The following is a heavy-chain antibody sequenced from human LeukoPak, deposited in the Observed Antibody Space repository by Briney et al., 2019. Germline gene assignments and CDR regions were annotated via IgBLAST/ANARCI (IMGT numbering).Heavy chain of an antibody. Sequence: GGSLRLSCAASGFIFSDNDMSWIRQAPGKGLEWISYISPSGTTIYYADSVKGRFTISRDNAKNSLYLQMNSLRAEDTAVYYCSRDPRLLDHWGQGTLVTVSS. V-gene: IGHV3-11*01. CDR1: GFIFSDND. J-gene: IGHJ4*02. CDR2: ISPSGTTI. CDR3: SRDPRLLDH.